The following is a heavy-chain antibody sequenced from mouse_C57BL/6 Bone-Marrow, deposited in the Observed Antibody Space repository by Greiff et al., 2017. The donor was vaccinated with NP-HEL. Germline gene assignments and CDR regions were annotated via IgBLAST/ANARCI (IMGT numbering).Heavy chain of an antibody. CDR1: GYTFTSYW. D-gene: IGHD1-1*01. Sequence: QVQLQQPGAELVMPGASVKLSCKASGYTFTSYWMHWVKQRPGQGLEWIGEIDPSDSYTNYTQKFKGKSTLTVDKSSSTAYMQLSSLTSEDSAVYYCAREFLITTVVAPFDYWGQGTTLTVSS. CDR2: IDPSDSYT. CDR3: AREFLITTVVAPFDY. V-gene: IGHV1-69*01. J-gene: IGHJ2*01.